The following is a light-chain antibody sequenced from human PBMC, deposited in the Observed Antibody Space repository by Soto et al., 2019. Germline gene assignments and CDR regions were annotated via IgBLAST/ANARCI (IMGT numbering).Light chain of an antibody. Sequence: DIQMTQSPSSLSASVGDRVTITCRASQSISTYLNWYQQTPGKAPKLLIYAASSLQSGVPSRFSGSGSGTDFTLTISSLHPEDSATYYCQQSYTTPPTFGHGTKVEI. CDR2: AAS. CDR3: QQSYTTPPT. CDR1: QSISTY. V-gene: IGKV1-39*01. J-gene: IGKJ1*01.